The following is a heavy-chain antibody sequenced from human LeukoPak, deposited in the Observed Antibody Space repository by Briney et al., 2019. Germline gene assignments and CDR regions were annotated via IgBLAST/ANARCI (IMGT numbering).Heavy chain of an antibody. CDR1: GFTFSDYY. CDR3: ASLKYYYDSSGYEK. D-gene: IGHD3-22*01. V-gene: IGHV4-38-2*01. J-gene: IGHJ4*02. Sequence: GSLRLSCAASGFTFSDYYMSWIRQPPGKGLEWIGSIYYSGSTYYNPSLKSRVTISVDTSKNQFSLKLSSVTAADTAVYYCASLKYYYDSSGYEKWGQGTLVTVSS. CDR2: IYYSGST.